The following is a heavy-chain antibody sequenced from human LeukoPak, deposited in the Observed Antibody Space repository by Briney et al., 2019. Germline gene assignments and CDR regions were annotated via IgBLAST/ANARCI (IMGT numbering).Heavy chain of an antibody. V-gene: IGHV4-30-4*01. CDR1: GGSISSGDYY. Sequence: SQTLSLTCTVSGGSISSGDYYWSWIRQPPGKGLEWIGYIYYSGSTYYNPSLKSRVTISVDTSKNQFPLKLSSVTAADTAVYYCARRSPYYGFWSGYPRGYYFDYWGQGTLVTVSS. J-gene: IGHJ4*02. D-gene: IGHD3-3*01. CDR3: ARRSPYYGFWSGYPRGYYFDY. CDR2: IYYSGST.